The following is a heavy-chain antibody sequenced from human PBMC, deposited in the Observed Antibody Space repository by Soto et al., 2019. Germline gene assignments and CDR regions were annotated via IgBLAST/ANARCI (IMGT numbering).Heavy chain of an antibody. D-gene: IGHD2-2*01. Sequence: GGSLRLSCAASGFTFSSYSMNWVRQAPGKGLEWVSSISSSSSYIYYADSVKGRFTISRDNSKNTLYLQMNSLRAEDTAVYYCAKDGGYCSSTSCYDDSFDIWGQGTMVTVSS. CDR1: GFTFSSYS. CDR3: AKDGGYCSSTSCYDDSFDI. V-gene: IGHV3-21*04. J-gene: IGHJ3*02. CDR2: ISSSSSYI.